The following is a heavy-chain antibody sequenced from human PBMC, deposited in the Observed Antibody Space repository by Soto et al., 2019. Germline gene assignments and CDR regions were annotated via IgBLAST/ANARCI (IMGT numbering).Heavy chain of an antibody. Sequence: PSETLSLTCTVSCGSISSSSYYWGWIRQPPGKGLEWIGSIYYSGSTYYNPSLKSRVTISVDTSKNQFSLKLSSVTAADTAVYYCARAPRITIFGVVMGWFDPWGQGTLVTVSS. CDR1: CGSISSSSYY. CDR2: IYYSGST. CDR3: ARAPRITIFGVVMGWFDP. V-gene: IGHV4-39*01. J-gene: IGHJ5*02. D-gene: IGHD3-3*01.